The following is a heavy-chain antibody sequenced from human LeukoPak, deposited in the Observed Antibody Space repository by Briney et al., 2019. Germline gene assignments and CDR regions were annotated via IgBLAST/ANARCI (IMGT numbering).Heavy chain of an antibody. Sequence: GASVKVSCKASGYTFTGYYMHWVRQALGQGLEWMGWINPNSGGTNYAQKFQGRVTMTRDTSISTAYMELSRLRSDDTAVYYCARGIRGSFLYYFDYWGQGTLVTVSS. CDR1: GYTFTGYY. V-gene: IGHV1-2*02. J-gene: IGHJ4*02. CDR2: INPNSGGT. CDR3: ARGIRGSFLYYFDY. D-gene: IGHD1-26*01.